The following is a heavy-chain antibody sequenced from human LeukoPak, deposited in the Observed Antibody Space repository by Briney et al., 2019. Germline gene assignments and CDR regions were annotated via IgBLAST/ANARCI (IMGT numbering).Heavy chain of an antibody. D-gene: IGHD3-22*01. CDR1: GYSFTNYW. J-gene: IGHJ3*02. V-gene: IGHV5-51*01. Sequence: GESLKISCKGSGYSFTNYWIGWVRQMPGKGLEWMGVIYPGDSDTIHSPSFQGQVTISADKSIITAYLQWSSLKASDTAMYYCARRLMYYYDSSGYDVAFDIWGQGTMVTVSS. CDR2: IYPGDSDT. CDR3: ARRLMYYYDSSGYDVAFDI.